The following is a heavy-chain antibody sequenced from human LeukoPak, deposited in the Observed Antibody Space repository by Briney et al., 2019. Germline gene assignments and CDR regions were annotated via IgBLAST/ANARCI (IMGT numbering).Heavy chain of an antibody. CDR2: IIPILGIA. Sequence: SVKVSCKASGGTFSSYAISWVRQAPGQGLEWMGRIIPILGIANYAQKLQGRVMITADKSTSTAYMELSSLRSEDTAVYYCAREDYYGSGSYYSSWKDWGQGTLVTVSS. CDR1: GGTFSSYA. V-gene: IGHV1-69*04. D-gene: IGHD3-10*01. J-gene: IGHJ4*02. CDR3: AREDYYGSGSYYSSWKD.